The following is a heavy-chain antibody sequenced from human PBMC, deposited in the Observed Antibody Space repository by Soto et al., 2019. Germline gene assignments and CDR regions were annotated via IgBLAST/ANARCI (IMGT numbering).Heavy chain of an antibody. CDR2: IYDSGST. J-gene: IGHJ4*02. V-gene: IGHV4-59*11. CDR1: GDSLKNHY. D-gene: IGHD3-16*02. CDR3: ARYPIVPVDYFDL. Sequence: SETLSLTCSVSGDSLKNHYWAWIRHSPGKGLEWIGNIYDSGSTNYSPALKSRVSMSVDTSKNLFSLKMNSVTAADTAVYYCARYPIVPVDYFDLWGQGTVVTVYS.